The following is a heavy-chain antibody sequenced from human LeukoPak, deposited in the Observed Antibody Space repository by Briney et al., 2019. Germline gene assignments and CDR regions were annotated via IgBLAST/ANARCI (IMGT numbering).Heavy chain of an antibody. CDR3: ARPPLYDTRGYGQFDY. CDR1: GGSISGYY. J-gene: IGHJ4*02. CDR2: IYYSGST. V-gene: IGHV4-59*12. D-gene: IGHD3-22*01. Sequence: KPSETLSLTCTVSGGSISGYYWSWIRQSPGKGLEWIGYIYYSGSTNYNPSLKSRVTISVDTSKNQFSLRLSSVTAADTALYYCARPPLYDTRGYGQFDYWGQGTLVTVSS.